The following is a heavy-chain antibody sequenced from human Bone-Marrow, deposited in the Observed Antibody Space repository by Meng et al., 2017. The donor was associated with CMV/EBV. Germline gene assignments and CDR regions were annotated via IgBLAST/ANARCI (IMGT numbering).Heavy chain of an antibody. Sequence: GESLKISCAASGFTFSSYGMHWVRQAPGKGLEWVAFIRYDGSNKYYADSVKGRFTISRDNSKNTLYLQMNSLRAEDTAVYYCAKVSNPVGGAPYYFDYWGQGILVTVSS. CDR1: GFTFSSYG. CDR2: IRYDGSNK. J-gene: IGHJ4*02. D-gene: IGHD3-16*01. CDR3: AKVSNPVGGAPYYFDY. V-gene: IGHV3-30*02.